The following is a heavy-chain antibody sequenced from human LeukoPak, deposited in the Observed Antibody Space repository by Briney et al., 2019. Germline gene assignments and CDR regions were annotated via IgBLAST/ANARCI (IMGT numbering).Heavy chain of an antibody. V-gene: IGHV1-2*02. CDR2: INPNSGGT. D-gene: IGHD6-19*01. Sequence: ASVKVSCKASGYTFTGYYMHWVRQAPGQGLEWMGWINPNSGGTNYAQKFQGRVTMTRDTSISTAYMELSRLRSDDTAVYYCARVVGGSGWFRGNYYMDVWGKGTTVTVSS. CDR1: GYTFTGYY. J-gene: IGHJ6*03. CDR3: ARVVGGSGWFRGNYYMDV.